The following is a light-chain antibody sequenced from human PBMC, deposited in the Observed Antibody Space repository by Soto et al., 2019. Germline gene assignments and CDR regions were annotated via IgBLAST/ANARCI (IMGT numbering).Light chain of an antibody. CDR3: GSYEGSNTYV. CDR1: SGDVGGYNF. Sequence: QLVLTQPPSASGSPGQSVTISCTGTSGDVGGYNFVSWYQQHPGKAPKLMIYEVSKRPSGVPDRFSGSKSGNTASLTVSGLQAEDEADYYCGSYEGSNTYVFGTGTKLTVL. J-gene: IGLJ1*01. V-gene: IGLV2-8*01. CDR2: EVS.